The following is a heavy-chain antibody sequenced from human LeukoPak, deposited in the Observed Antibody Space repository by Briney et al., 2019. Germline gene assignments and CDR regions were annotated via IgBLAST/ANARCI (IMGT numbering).Heavy chain of an antibody. Sequence: ASVKVSCKASGYTFSGYYMHWVRQAPGQGREGMGWINPNSGGTNYAQKFQGRVTMTRDTSINTAYMELSRLRSDDTAVYYCAKGPRYQLPSYYFDYWGQGTLVTVSS. V-gene: IGHV1-2*02. CDR2: INPNSGGT. CDR1: GYTFSGYY. D-gene: IGHD2-2*01. J-gene: IGHJ4*02. CDR3: AKGPRYQLPSYYFDY.